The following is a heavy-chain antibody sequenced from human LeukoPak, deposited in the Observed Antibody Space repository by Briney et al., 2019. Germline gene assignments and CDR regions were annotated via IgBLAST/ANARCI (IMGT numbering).Heavy chain of an antibody. J-gene: IGHJ3*02. V-gene: IGHV4-61*02. CDR2: IYTSGST. Sequence: SETLSLTCTVSGGSISSGSYYWSWIRQPAGKGLEWIGRIYTSGSTNYNPSLKSRVTISVDTSKNQFSLKLSSVTAADTAVYYCARRNRQWLDSDAFDIWGQGTMVTVSS. D-gene: IGHD6-19*01. CDR1: GGSISSGSYY. CDR3: ARRNRQWLDSDAFDI.